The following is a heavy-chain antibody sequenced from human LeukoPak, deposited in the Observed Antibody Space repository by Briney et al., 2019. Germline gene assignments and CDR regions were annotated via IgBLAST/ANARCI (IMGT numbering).Heavy chain of an antibody. D-gene: IGHD6-13*01. J-gene: IGHJ4*02. CDR3: ASRGLYSTTWYDY. CDR2: ISTSGGNT. Sequence: GGSLRLSCAASGFTFSSYAMTWVRQAPGKGLGWVSTISTSGGNTYYADSVKGRFTISRDNSMNTLYLQMNSLRGEDTAVYYCASRGLYSTTWYDYWGQGTLVTVSS. V-gene: IGHV3-23*01. CDR1: GFTFSSYA.